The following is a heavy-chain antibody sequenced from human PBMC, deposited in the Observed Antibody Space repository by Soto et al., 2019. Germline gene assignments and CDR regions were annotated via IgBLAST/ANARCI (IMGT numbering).Heavy chain of an antibody. CDR1: GVTFNSYA. CDR3: AKATHDIVGATKEHNWFDP. D-gene: IGHD1-26*01. V-gene: IGHV3-23*01. Sequence: HPGGSMRLSCAASGVTFNSYAMSGVRKAPGKGLEWVSAISGSGGSTYYADSVKGRFTISRDNSKNTLYLQMNSLRAEDTAVYYCAKATHDIVGATKEHNWFDPWGQGTLVTVSS. J-gene: IGHJ5*02. CDR2: ISGSGGST.